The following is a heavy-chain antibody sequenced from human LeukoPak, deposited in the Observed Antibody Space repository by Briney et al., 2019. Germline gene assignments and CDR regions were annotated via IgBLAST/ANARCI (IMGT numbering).Heavy chain of an antibody. Sequence: GASVKVSCKASGYTFTSYYMHWVRQAPGQGLEWMGGIIPIFGTANYAQKFQGRVTITADESTSTAYMELSSLRSEDTAVYYCARSYCSGGSCYGGVYYFDYWGQGTLVTVSS. V-gene: IGHV1-69*13. CDR3: ARSYCSGGSCYGGVYYFDY. D-gene: IGHD2-15*01. CDR1: GYTFTSYY. CDR2: IIPIFGTA. J-gene: IGHJ4*02.